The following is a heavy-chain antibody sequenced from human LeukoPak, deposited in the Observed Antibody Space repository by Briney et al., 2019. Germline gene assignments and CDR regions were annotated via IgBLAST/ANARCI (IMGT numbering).Heavy chain of an antibody. J-gene: IGHJ6*03. CDR2: IYTSGST. CDR1: GGSISSYY. Sequence: PSETLSLTCTVSGGSISSYYWSWIRQPPGTGLEWIGYIYTSGSTNYNPSLKSRVTISVDTSKNQFSLKLSSVTAADTALYYCARHVIHYYMDVWGKGTTVTVSS. V-gene: IGHV4-4*09. CDR3: ARHVIHYYMDV.